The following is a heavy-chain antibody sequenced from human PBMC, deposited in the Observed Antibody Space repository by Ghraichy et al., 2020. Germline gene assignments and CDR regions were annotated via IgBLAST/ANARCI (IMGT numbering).Heavy chain of an antibody. D-gene: IGHD5-18*01. Sequence: GGSLRLSCAASGFTVSSNYMSWVRQAPGKGLEWVSVIYSGGSTYYADSVKGRFTISRDNSKNTLYLQMNSLRAEDTAVYYCARVEELWEFAVDIWGQGTMVTVSS. V-gene: IGHV3-66*01. CDR1: GFTVSSNY. CDR3: ARVEELWEFAVDI. CDR2: IYSGGST. J-gene: IGHJ3*02.